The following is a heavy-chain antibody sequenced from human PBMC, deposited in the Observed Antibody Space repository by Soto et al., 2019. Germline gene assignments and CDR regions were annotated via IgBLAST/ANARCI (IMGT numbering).Heavy chain of an antibody. CDR3: ARDLWGYCGTNCYPLDV. Sequence: PSETLSLTCTVSGGSISGYYWSWIRRPPGKGLEWIGYMYNSGSTVYNPPFKSRVTISVDTYKNQFSLKLSSVTAADTAIYYCARDLWGYCGTNCYPLDVWGQGTTVNVSS. J-gene: IGHJ6*02. CDR1: GGSISGYY. D-gene: IGHD2-21*02. V-gene: IGHV4-59*01. CDR2: MYNSGST.